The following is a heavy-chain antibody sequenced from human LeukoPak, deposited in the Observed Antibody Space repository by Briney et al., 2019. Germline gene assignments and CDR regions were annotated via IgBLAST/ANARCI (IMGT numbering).Heavy chain of an antibody. CDR2: ISGSGIST. J-gene: IGHJ4*02. Sequence: PGGSLRLSCAASGFTFSSYAMTWVRQAPGKGLEWVSAISGSGISTYYADSVKGRFIISRDNSKNTLSLQMNSLRAEDTAVYYCAKSATGYSKIGSDYWGQGTLVTVSS. CDR1: GFTFSSYA. CDR3: AKSATGYSKIGSDY. V-gene: IGHV3-23*01. D-gene: IGHD4-11*01.